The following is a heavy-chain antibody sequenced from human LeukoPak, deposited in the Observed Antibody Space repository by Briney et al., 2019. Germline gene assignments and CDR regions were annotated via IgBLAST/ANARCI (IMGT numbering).Heavy chain of an antibody. CDR3: VRGLLGIDY. CDR2: INTDGSST. J-gene: IGHJ4*02. Sequence: PGGSLRLSCAASGFTLGSYWMHWVRQAPGKGLVWVSQINTDGSSTNYADSVKGRFTISRNNAKNTLYLQMNRLRAEDTAVYYCVRGLLGIDYWGQGTLSPSPQ. CDR1: GFTLGSYW. D-gene: IGHD2-8*02. V-gene: IGHV3-74*01.